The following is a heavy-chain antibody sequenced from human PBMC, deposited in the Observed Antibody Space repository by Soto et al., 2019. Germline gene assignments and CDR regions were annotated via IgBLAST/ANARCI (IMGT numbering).Heavy chain of an antibody. Sequence: QLQLQESGPGLVKPSATLSLTCTVSNGSISSAIYYWGWIRQPPGKGLEWIGSIYHSGSTYYNPSHQGRVTISVDTSKNQFSLKLSSVTAADTAVYFCAGRSSLASVQVYFGEISNYNWFDPWGQGTLVTVSS. J-gene: IGHJ5*02. D-gene: IGHD3-10*01. CDR2: IYHSGST. CDR1: NGSISSAIYY. CDR3: AGRSSLASVQVYFGEISNYNWFDP. V-gene: IGHV4-39*01.